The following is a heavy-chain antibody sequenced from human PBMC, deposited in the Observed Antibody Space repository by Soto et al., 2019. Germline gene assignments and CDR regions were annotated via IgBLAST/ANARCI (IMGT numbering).Heavy chain of an antibody. CDR1: GGSFSGYY. CDR3: ARVRRGIVVVPAAPSWYMDV. Sequence: SETLSLTCAVYGGSFSGYYWSWIRQPPGKGLEWIGEINHSGSTNYNPSLKSRVTISVDTSKNQFSLKLSSVTAADTAVYYCARVRRGIVVVPAAPSWYMDVWGKGTTVTVSS. CDR2: INHSGST. J-gene: IGHJ6*03. D-gene: IGHD2-2*01. V-gene: IGHV4-34*01.